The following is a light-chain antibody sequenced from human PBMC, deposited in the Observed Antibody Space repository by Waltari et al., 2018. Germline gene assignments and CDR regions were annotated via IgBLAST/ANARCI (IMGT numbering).Light chain of an antibody. CDR3: NSYAGSSSWV. CDR1: SSDVGFYNY. V-gene: IGLV2-14*01. Sequence: QSALTQPASVSGSPGQSITISCTGTSSDVGFYNYVSWYQQHPGKAPKLMIDDVSEWPAVVSHRFSGSMSGNTASLPISGLQAEDEADYYCNSYAGSSSWVFGGGTKLTVL. CDR2: DVS. J-gene: IGLJ3*02.